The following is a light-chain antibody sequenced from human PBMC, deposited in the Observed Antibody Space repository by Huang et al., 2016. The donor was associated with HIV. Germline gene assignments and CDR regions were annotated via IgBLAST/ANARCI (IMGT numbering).Light chain of an antibody. CDR1: QSVSRN. CDR3: QQRDT. Sequence: EIVLTQSPATLSLSPGERATLSCRASQSVSRNLGWYQQKFGQAPRLFISDASTRATDIPARFSGSGSGTNFTLTISSLEPEDCAVYYCQQRDTFGPGTRLEIK. V-gene: IGKV3-11*01. CDR2: DAS. J-gene: IGKJ5*01.